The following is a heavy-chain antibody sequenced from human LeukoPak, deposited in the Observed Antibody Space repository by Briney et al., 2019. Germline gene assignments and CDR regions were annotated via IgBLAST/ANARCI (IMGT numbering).Heavy chain of an antibody. CDR2: IRYDGSNK. J-gene: IGHJ4*02. CDR1: GFTFSSYA. Sequence: GGSLRLSCAASGFTFSSYAMHWVRQAPGKGLEWVAFIRYDGSNKYYADSVKGRFTISRDNSKNTLYLQMNSLRAEDTAVYYCAKDTFCTSTSCPLHVLDYWGQGTLVTVSS. D-gene: IGHD2-2*01. CDR3: AKDTFCTSTSCPLHVLDY. V-gene: IGHV3-30*02.